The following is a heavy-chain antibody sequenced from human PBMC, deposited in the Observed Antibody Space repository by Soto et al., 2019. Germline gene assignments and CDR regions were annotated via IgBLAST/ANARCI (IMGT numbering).Heavy chain of an antibody. J-gene: IGHJ4*02. CDR3: ARGRYGDY. CDR1: GYDFTTYG. D-gene: IGHD1-1*01. CDR2: ISAHNGNT. Sequence: QVHLVQSGAEVKKPGASVKVSCKGSGYDFTTYGITWVRQAPGQGVGWMTWISAHNGNTDYAQMLQGRVTVTRDTSTSTAYMELRSLRSDCTAVYYYARGRYGDYWGQGALVTVSS. V-gene: IGHV1-18*01.